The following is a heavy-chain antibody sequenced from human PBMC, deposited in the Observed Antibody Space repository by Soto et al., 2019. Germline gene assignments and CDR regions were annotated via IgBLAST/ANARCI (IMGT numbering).Heavy chain of an antibody. CDR2: IKQDGSEK. CDR1: GFTFSSYW. V-gene: IGHV3-7*03. D-gene: IGHD3-9*01. CDR3: ARDLRRYFDWLFPNPLDY. Sequence: GGSLRLSCAASGFTFSSYWMSWVRQAPGKGLEWVANIKQDGSEKYYVDSVKGRFTISRDNAKNSLYLQMNSLRAEDTAVYYCARDLRRYFDWLFPNPLDYWGQGTLVTVSS. J-gene: IGHJ4*02.